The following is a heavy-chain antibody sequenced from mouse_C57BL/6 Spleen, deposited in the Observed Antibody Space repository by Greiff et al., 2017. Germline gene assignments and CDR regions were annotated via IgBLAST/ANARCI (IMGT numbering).Heavy chain of an antibody. CDR3: ARSGYYGSSPYFDY. V-gene: IGHV14-2*01. CDR1: GFNIKDYY. J-gene: IGHJ2*01. Sequence: VQLQQSGAELVKPGASVKLSCTASGFNIKDYYMHWVKQRTEQGLEWIGRIDPEDGETKYAPQFPGKATITADTSSNTAYLQLSSLTSEDTAVYYCARSGYYGSSPYFDYWGQGTTLTVSS. CDR2: IDPEDGET. D-gene: IGHD1-1*01.